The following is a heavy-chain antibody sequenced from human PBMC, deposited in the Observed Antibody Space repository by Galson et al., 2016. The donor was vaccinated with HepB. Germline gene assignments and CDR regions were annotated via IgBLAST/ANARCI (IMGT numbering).Heavy chain of an antibody. CDR1: GFSLNINGVG. CDR2: IYWDDDK. Sequence: PALVKPTQTLTLTCTFSGFSLNINGVGVGWIRQPPGKALEWLALIYWDDDKRYSPSLKNKLTITKDTSKNQVVLTMTNVDPLDTATYYCARGRSHGWGRFYLDYWGQGILVTVSS. V-gene: IGHV2-5*02. D-gene: IGHD3-10*01. CDR3: ARGRSHGWGRFYLDY. J-gene: IGHJ4*02.